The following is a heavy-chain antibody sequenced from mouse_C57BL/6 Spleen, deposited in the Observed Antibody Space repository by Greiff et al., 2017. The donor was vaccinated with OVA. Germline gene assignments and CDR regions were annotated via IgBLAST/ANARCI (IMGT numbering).Heavy chain of an antibody. CDR1: GFTFSSYA. D-gene: IGHD4-1*01. V-gene: IGHV5-4*03. Sequence: EVKLVESGGGLVKPGGSLKLSCAASGFTFSSYAMSWVRQTPEKRLEWVATISDGGSYTYYPDNVKGRFTISRDNAKNNRYLQMSHLKSEDTAMYYCARALTGTGFAYWGQGTLVTVSA. CDR2: ISDGGSYT. CDR3: ARALTGTGFAY. J-gene: IGHJ3*01.